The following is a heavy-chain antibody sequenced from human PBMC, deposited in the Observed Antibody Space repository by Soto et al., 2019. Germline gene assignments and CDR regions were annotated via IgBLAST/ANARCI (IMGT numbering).Heavy chain of an antibody. CDR1: GFTFSSYG. CDR3: AKPNSVTTIPYWYFDL. D-gene: IGHD4-17*01. CDR2: ISYDGSNK. J-gene: IGHJ2*01. V-gene: IGHV3-30*18. Sequence: QVQLVESGGGVVQPGRSLRLSCAASGFTFSSYGMHWVRQAPGKGLEWVAVISYDGSNKYYADSVKGRFTISRDNSKNTLYLQMNSLSAEDTAVYYCAKPNSVTTIPYWYFDLWGRGTLVTVSS.